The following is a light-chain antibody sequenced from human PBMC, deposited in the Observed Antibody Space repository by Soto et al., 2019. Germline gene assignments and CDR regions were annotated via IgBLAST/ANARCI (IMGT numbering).Light chain of an antibody. J-gene: IGKJ1*01. CDR3: QNYNGAPWT. V-gene: IGKV1-27*01. CDR2: GAS. Sequence: DIQMTQSPSSLSASVGDRVTITCRASQGIGTYLVWYQQKPGTVPKLLIFGASTLQSGVPSRFSGSGSGTDFTLTISSLQPEDVASYYCQNYNGAPWTFGQGTKVEIK. CDR1: QGIGTY.